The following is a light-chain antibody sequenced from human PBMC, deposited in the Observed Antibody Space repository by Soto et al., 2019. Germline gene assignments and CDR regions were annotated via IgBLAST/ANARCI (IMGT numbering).Light chain of an antibody. V-gene: IGKV3-11*01. Sequence: EIVLTQSPVTLSLSPEERATLSCRASQSVSPYLAWYQHKPGQTPRLLISDVSNRATGIPTRFSGTGSGTDFTLTISSLEPEDCAVYYCYQSSNWPLTFGGGTKVEIK. CDR1: QSVSPY. CDR2: DVS. J-gene: IGKJ4*01. CDR3: YQSSNWPLT.